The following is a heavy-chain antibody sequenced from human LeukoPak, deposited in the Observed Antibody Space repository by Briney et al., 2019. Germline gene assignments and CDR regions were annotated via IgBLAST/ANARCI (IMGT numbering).Heavy chain of an antibody. CDR2: INQHGSRK. CDR1: GFSLSNYW. V-gene: IGHV3-7*01. J-gene: IGHJ4*02. D-gene: IGHD2/OR15-2a*01. Sequence: GGSLRLSWAAPGFSLSNYWINLVRQVPGKLLEWVANINQHGSRKQYVDSVKSRFTISRDNAKNSLYLQMNLLRAEDTAVYYCARDAGVIVDYEGQGTRVTVSS. CDR3: ARDAGVIVDY.